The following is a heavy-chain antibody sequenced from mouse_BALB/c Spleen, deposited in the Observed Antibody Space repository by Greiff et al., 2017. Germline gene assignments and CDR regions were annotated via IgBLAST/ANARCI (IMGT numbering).Heavy chain of an antibody. CDR1: GYTFTSYW. Sequence: VQLQQPGAELVKPGASVKLSCKASGYTFTSYWMPWVKQRPGQGLEWIGEIDPSDSYTNYNQKFKGKATLTVDKSSSTAYMQLSSLTSEDSAVYYCARSKTTATLDYWGQGTTLTVSS. CDR2: IDPSDSYT. CDR3: ARSKTTATLDY. J-gene: IGHJ2*01. V-gene: IGHV1-69*02. D-gene: IGHD1-2*01.